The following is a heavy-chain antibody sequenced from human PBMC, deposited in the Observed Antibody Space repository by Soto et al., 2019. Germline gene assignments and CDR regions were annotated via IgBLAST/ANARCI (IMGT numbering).Heavy chain of an antibody. CDR3: ARVRTGAAFDP. J-gene: IGHJ5*02. CDR1: GYTFTRYS. V-gene: IGHV1-3*01. D-gene: IGHD3-10*01. Sequence: QVQLVQSGAEVKKPGASVKVSCKASGYTFTRYSMHWVRQAPGHRLEWMGWINAGNGNTKYSQKLHGRVTITRDTSASTAYMELSSLRSEDTAVYYCARVRTGAAFDPWGQGTLVTVSS. CDR2: INAGNGNT.